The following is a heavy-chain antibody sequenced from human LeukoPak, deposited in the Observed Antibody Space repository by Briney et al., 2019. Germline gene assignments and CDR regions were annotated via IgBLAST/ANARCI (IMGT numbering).Heavy chain of an antibody. CDR2: INPSGGST. D-gene: IGHD3-16*01. Sequence: ASVKVSCKASGYIFTSYYMHWVRQAPGQGLEWMGIINPSGGSTSYAQKFQGRVTMTRDMSTSTVYMELSSLRSEDTAVYYCAREGGETDAFDIWGQGTMVTVSS. CDR1: GYIFTSYY. J-gene: IGHJ3*02. V-gene: IGHV1-46*01. CDR3: AREGGETDAFDI.